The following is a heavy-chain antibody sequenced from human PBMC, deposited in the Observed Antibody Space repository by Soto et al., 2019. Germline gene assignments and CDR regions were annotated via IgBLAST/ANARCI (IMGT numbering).Heavy chain of an antibody. V-gene: IGHV3-15*07. CDR3: ATEVTCYYSYVLDF. Sequence: EVQLVESGGGLVKPGGSLRLSCAASGFTFSNVWMNWVRQAPGKGLEWVGRIKSKTDGGTTDYAAQVKDIFTISRDDSENTVYLQMNSVKTEDAAVYYCATEVTCYYSYVLDFWGRGTTVTVCS. D-gene: IGHD2-21*02. CDR1: GFTFSNVW. CDR2: IKSKTDGGTT. J-gene: IGHJ6*02.